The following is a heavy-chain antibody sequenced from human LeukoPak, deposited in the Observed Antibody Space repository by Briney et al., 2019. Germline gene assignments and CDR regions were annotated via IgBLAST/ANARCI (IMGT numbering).Heavy chain of an antibody. D-gene: IGHD4-11*01. CDR1: GGSFSGYY. CDR3: ARGSMTTSDWFDP. CDR2: INHSGSA. J-gene: IGHJ5*02. V-gene: IGHV4-34*01. Sequence: PSETLSLTCAVYGGSFSGYYWSWIRQPPGKGLEWIGEINHSGSANYNPSLKSRVTISVDTSKNQFSLKLSSVTAADTAVYYCARGSMTTSDWFDPWGQGTLVTVSS.